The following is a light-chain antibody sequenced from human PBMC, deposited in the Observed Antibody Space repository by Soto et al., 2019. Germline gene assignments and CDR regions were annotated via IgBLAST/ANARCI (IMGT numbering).Light chain of an antibody. CDR2: DAS. Sequence: EIVLTQSPATLSLSPGERATLSCRASQSVSSYLAWYQQKPGQAPRLLIYDASNRATGIPARFSGSGSGTDFTLIISSLEPVDLAVYYCQQRSDWPSTFGGGTKVQIK. CDR1: QSVSSY. J-gene: IGKJ4*02. V-gene: IGKV3-11*01. CDR3: QQRSDWPST.